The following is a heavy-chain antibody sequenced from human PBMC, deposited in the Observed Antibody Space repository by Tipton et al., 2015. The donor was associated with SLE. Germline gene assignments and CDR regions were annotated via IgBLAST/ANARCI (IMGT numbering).Heavy chain of an antibody. J-gene: IGHJ3*02. CDR3: AGDADLRPRRGAFDI. CDR2: IYYSGST. D-gene: IGHD3-10*01. V-gene: IGHV4-39*07. CDR1: GGSISSSSYY. Sequence: TLSLTCTVSGGSISSSSYYWGWIRQPPGKGLEWIGSIYYSGSTNYNPPLKSRVTISVDTAKNQFSLKLSSVTAADTAVYYRAGDADLRPRRGAFDIWGQGTMVTVSS.